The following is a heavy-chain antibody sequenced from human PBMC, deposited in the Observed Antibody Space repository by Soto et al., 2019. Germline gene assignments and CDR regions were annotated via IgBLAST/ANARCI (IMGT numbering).Heavy chain of an antibody. J-gene: IGHJ2*01. CDR3: ARGGPGGWARWYFDL. Sequence: GGSLRLSCAASGFTFSSYSMNWVRQAPGKGLEWVSYISSSSSTIYYADSVKGRFTISRDNAKNSLYLQMNSLRAEDTAVYYCARGGPGGWARWYFDLWGRGTLVTVSS. V-gene: IGHV3-48*01. CDR2: ISSSSSTI. D-gene: IGHD1-26*01. CDR1: GFTFSSYS.